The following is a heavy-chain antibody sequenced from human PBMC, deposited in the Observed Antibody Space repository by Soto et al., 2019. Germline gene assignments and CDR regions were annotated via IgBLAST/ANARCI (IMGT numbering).Heavy chain of an antibody. D-gene: IGHD5-12*01. J-gene: IGHJ4*02. CDR2: IYYSGST. V-gene: IGHV4-39*01. CDR3: ARTVATDGMKIDY. CDR1: GGSISSSSYY. Sequence: SETLSLTCTVSGGSISSSSYYWGWIRQPPGKGLEWIGSIYYSGSTYYNPSLKSRVTISVDTSKNQFSLKLSSVTAADTAVYYCARTVATDGMKIDYWGQGTLVTVSS.